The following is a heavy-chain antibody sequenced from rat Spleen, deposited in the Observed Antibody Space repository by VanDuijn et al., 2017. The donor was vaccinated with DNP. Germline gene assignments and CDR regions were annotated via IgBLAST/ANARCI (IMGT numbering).Heavy chain of an antibody. CDR2: ITNTGGST. J-gene: IGHJ2*01. Sequence: EVQLAESGGGLVQPGRSLKLSCAASGFTFSDYYMAWVRQTPTKGLEWVASITNTGGSTYYRDSVKGRFTISRDNAKSTLYLQMDSLRSEDTATYYCTTGGPSAYWGQGVMVTVSS. V-gene: IGHV5-20*01. CDR3: TTGGPSAY. CDR1: GFTFSDYY.